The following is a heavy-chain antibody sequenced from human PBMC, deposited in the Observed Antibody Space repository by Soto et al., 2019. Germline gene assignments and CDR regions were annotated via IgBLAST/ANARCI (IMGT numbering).Heavy chain of an antibody. Sequence: SETLSLTCTVSGDSITSNTYYWCWIRQPPGKGLEWIGNIYHIENTFYNESLKSRVAISVDTSKSQFSLILRSVTAADTAVYYCARLRVPNYYFDFWGQGALVTVSS. CDR1: GDSITSNTYY. CDR2: IYHIENT. D-gene: IGHD1-7*01. J-gene: IGHJ4*02. V-gene: IGHV4-39*01. CDR3: ARLRVPNYYFDF.